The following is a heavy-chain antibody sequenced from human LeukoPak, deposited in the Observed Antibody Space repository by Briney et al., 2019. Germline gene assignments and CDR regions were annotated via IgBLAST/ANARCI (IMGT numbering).Heavy chain of an antibody. Sequence: ASVKVSCKASGYTFTGDYMHWVRQAPGQGLKWMGWINPNSGGTNYAQKFQGRVTMTRDTSISTAYMELSRLRSDDTAVYYCARVPHPITMVRGVIIWFDPWGQGTLVTVSS. D-gene: IGHD3-10*01. CDR2: INPNSGGT. CDR1: GYTFTGDY. V-gene: IGHV1-2*02. J-gene: IGHJ5*02. CDR3: ARVPHPITMVRGVIIWFDP.